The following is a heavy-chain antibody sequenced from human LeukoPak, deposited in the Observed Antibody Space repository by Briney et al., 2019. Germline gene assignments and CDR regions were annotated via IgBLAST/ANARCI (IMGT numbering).Heavy chain of an antibody. D-gene: IGHD3-3*01. CDR2: IYYSGST. CDR3: ARRTIFGVVNS. V-gene: IGHV4-31*03. CDR1: GGSISSGGYY. J-gene: IGHJ5*02. Sequence: PSETLSPSCTVSGGSISSGGYYWSWIRQHPGKGLEWIGYIYYSGSTYYNPSLKSRVTISVDTSKNQFSLKLSSVTAADTAVYYRARRTIFGVVNSWGQGTLVTVSS.